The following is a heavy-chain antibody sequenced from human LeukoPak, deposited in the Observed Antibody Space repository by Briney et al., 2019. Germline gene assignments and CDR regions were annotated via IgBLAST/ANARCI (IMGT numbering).Heavy chain of an antibody. CDR1: GFTFSSYA. Sequence: GGSLRLSCTASGFTFSSYAMSWVRQAPGKGLEWVSAISGSGGSTYYADSVKGRFTISRDNSKNTLYLQMNSLRAEDTAVYYCAKVPYSSGWYYFDYWGQGTLVTVSS. V-gene: IGHV3-23*01. D-gene: IGHD6-19*01. CDR2: ISGSGGST. J-gene: IGHJ4*02. CDR3: AKVPYSSGWYYFDY.